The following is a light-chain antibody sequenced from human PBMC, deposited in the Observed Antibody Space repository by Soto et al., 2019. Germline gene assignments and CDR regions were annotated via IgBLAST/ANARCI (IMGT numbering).Light chain of an antibody. CDR1: QSVSSR. CDR3: HHYNTWPPWT. J-gene: IGKJ1*01. Sequence: EIIMTQSPDILSVSPGERATLSCRASQSVSSRLAWYQQKPGQAPRLLIHDASTRATGVPARFSGSGSGTEFTLTINSLQAEDFAIYYCHHYNTWPPWTFGQGIKVEIK. CDR2: DAS. V-gene: IGKV3-15*01.